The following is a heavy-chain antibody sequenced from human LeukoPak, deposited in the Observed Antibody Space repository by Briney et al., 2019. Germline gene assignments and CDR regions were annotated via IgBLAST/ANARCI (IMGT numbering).Heavy chain of an antibody. Sequence: ASVKVSCKASGYTFTSYGISWVRQAPGQGLEWMGWISAYNGNTNYAQKLQGRVTMTTDTSTSTAYMELRSLRSDDTAVYYCARGYDILTGSPDFDYWGQGTLVTVSS. CDR2: ISAYNGNT. J-gene: IGHJ4*02. D-gene: IGHD3-9*01. CDR3: ARGYDILTGSPDFDY. V-gene: IGHV1-18*01. CDR1: GYTFTSYG.